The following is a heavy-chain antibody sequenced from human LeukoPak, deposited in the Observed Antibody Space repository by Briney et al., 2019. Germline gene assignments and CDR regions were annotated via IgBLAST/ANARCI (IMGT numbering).Heavy chain of an antibody. CDR2: INPNSGGT. D-gene: IGHD2-15*01. Sequence: ASVKVSCKASGYTFTGYTMHWVRQAPGQGLEWMGWINPNSGGTNYAQKFQGRVTMTRDTSISTVYMELSRLRSDDTAGYYCARNVVVAATYQGHWGQGTLVIVSS. CDR3: ARNVVVAATYQGH. V-gene: IGHV1-2*02. CDR1: GYTFTGYT. J-gene: IGHJ4*02.